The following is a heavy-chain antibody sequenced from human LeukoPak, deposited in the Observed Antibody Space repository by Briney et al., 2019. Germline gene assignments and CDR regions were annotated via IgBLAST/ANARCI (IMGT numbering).Heavy chain of an antibody. D-gene: IGHD3-22*01. CDR1: GGSISSNNW. CDR3: ARVDYYDRSGYYHEYFQH. CDR2: IYHSGST. V-gene: IGHV4-4*02. J-gene: IGHJ1*01. Sequence: SGTLSLTCAVSGGSISSNNWWSWVRQPPGKGLEWIGEIYHSGSTNYNPSLKSRVTISVDTSKNQFSLNLSSVTPADTAVYYCARVDYYDRSGYYHEYFQHWGQGTLVTVSS.